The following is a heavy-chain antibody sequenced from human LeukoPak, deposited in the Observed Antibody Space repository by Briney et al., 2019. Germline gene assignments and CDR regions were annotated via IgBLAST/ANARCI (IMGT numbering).Heavy chain of an antibody. CDR3: ACLIVGATPSFDY. Sequence: GGSLRLSCAASGFTFSSYEMNWVRQAPGKGLEWVSYISSSGSTIYYADSVKGRFTISRDNAKNSLYLQMNSLRAEDTAVYYCACLIVGATPSFDYWGQGNLVTVSS. CDR1: GFTFSSYE. V-gene: IGHV3-48*03. J-gene: IGHJ4*02. CDR2: ISSSGSTI. D-gene: IGHD1-26*01.